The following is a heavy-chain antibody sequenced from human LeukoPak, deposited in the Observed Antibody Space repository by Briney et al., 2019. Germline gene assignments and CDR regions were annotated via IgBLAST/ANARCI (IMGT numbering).Heavy chain of an antibody. J-gene: IGHJ4*02. D-gene: IGHD5-24*01. CDR1: GGSISSYY. CDR2: IYYSGST. Sequence: SETLSLTCTVSGGSISSYYWSWIRQPPGKGLEWIGSIYYSGSTYYNPSLKSRVTISVDTSKNQFSLKLNSVTAADTAVYYCARHGSGMWLQFNYFDYWGQGTQVTVSS. CDR3: ARHGSGMWLQFNYFDY. V-gene: IGHV4-59*04.